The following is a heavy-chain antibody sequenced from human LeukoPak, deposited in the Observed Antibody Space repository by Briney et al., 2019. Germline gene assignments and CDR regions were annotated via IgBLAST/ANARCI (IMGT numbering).Heavy chain of an antibody. J-gene: IGHJ4*02. Sequence: SETLSLTCTVSGGSINTGTYYWGWIRQPPGKGLEWIGSIYYSRSTYYNPSLKSRVTISVDTSKSQFSLKLSSVTAADTAVYYCARGPDGPVEMATIWGWGQGTLVTVSS. CDR1: GGSINTGTYY. CDR2: IYYSRST. D-gene: IGHD5-24*01. CDR3: ARGPDGPVEMATIWG. V-gene: IGHV4-39*07.